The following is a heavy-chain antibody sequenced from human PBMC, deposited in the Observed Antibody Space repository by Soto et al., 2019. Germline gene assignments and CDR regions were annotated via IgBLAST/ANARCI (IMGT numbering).Heavy chain of an antibody. CDR1: GASISGFY. J-gene: IGHJ5*02. V-gene: IGHV4-4*07. CDR3: VRDGTKTLRDWFDP. CDR2: IYATGTT. Sequence: SETLSLTCTVSGASISGFYWSWIRKSAGKGLEWIGRIYATGTTDYNPSLKSRVMMSVDTSKKQFSLKLRSVTAADTAVYYCVRDGTKTLRDWFDPWGQGISVTSPQ. D-gene: IGHD1-1*01.